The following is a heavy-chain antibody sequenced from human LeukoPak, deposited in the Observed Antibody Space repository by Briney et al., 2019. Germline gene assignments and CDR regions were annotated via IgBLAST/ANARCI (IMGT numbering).Heavy chain of an antibody. CDR3: AREALWFGEQIDY. CDR1: GFTFSSYE. V-gene: IGHV3-48*03. CDR2: ITGSGDTI. Sequence: GGSLRLSCSASGFTFSSYEMNWVRQAPGKGLEWISYITGSGDTIYYADSVKGRFTISRDNSKNTLYLQMNSLRAEDTAVYYCAREALWFGEQIDYWGQGTLVTVSS. D-gene: IGHD3-10*01. J-gene: IGHJ4*02.